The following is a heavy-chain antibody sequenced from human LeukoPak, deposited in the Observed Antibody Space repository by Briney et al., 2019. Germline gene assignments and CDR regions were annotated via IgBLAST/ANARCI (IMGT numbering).Heavy chain of an antibody. CDR2: IKQDGSEK. CDR3: ARNSGYDPHYYYGMDV. CDR1: GFTFSSYW. Sequence: TGGSLRLSCAASGFTFSSYWMSWVRQAPGKGLEWVANIKQDGSEKYYVDSVKGRFTISRDNAKNSLYLQMNSLRAEDTAVYYCARNSGYDPHYYYGMDVWGQGTTVTVSS. V-gene: IGHV3-7*01. J-gene: IGHJ6*02. D-gene: IGHD5-12*01.